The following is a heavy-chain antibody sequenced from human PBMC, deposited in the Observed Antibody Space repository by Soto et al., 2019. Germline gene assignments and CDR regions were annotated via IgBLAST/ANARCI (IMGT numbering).Heavy chain of an antibody. CDR2: IYHSGST. J-gene: IGHJ3*02. V-gene: IGHV4-30-2*01. Sequence: SETLSLTCAVSGGSISSGGYSWSWIRQPPGKGLEWIGYIYHSGSTYYNPSLKSRVTISVDRSKNQFSLKLSSVTAADTAVYYCARVVDDSGYDYGWYAFDIWGQGTMATVSS. CDR1: GGSISSGGYS. CDR3: ARVVDDSGYDYGWYAFDI. D-gene: IGHD5-12*01.